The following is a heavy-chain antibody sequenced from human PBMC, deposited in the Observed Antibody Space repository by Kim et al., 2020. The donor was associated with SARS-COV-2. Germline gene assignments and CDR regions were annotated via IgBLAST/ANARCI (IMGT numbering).Heavy chain of an antibody. CDR1: GYSFTSYW. CDR2: IYPGDSDT. Sequence: GESLKISCKGSGYSFTSYWIGWVRQMPGKGLEWMGIIYPGDSDTRYSPSFQGQVTISADKSISTAYLQWSSLKASDTAMYYCARQSSRYYGSGSYYTLLDYWGQGTLVTVSS. CDR3: ARQSSRYYGSGSYYTLLDY. J-gene: IGHJ4*02. V-gene: IGHV5-51*01. D-gene: IGHD3-10*01.